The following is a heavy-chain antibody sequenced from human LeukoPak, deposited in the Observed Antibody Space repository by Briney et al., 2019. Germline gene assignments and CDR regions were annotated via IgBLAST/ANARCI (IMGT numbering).Heavy chain of an antibody. J-gene: IGHJ5*01. Sequence: GGSLRLSCAASGFTVSAKYMSWVRQGPGKGLDWFSSIYSDGGTNYADSVKGRFTISRDNSKNTLYLQMNSLRPEDTAVYYCARDGGFGGPGGDNWFDSWGQGALVTVSS. CDR2: IYSDGGT. CDR1: GFTVSAKY. CDR3: ARDGGFGGPGGDNWFDS. V-gene: IGHV3-66*02. D-gene: IGHD3-16*01.